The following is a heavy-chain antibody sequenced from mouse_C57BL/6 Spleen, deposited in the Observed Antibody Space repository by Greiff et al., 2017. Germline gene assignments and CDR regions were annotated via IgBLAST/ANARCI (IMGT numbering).Heavy chain of an antibody. V-gene: IGHV1-15*01. CDR2: IDPETGGT. Sequence: QVQLQQSGAELVRPGASVTLSCKASGYTFTDYEMHWVKQTPVHGLEWIGAIDPETGGTAYNQKFKGKAILTADKSSSTAYMELRSLTSEDSAVYYCTRRITTVVAYYFDYWGQGTTRTVSS. CDR1: GYTFTDYE. D-gene: IGHD1-1*01. J-gene: IGHJ2*01. CDR3: TRRITTVVAYYFDY.